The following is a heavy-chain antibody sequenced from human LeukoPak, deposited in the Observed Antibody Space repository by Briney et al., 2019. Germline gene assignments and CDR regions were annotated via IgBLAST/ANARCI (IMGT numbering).Heavy chain of an antibody. V-gene: IGHV4-39*07. D-gene: IGHD4-11*01. CDR1: GGSISSSSYY. CDR3: ARDTVTTYYYYMDV. J-gene: IGHJ6*03. CDR2: IYYSGRT. Sequence: SETLSLTCTVSGGSISSSSYYWGWIRQPPGKGLEWIGSIYYSGRTYYNPSLQSRDTISVDTSKTQFSLKLSSVTAADTAVYYCARDTVTTYYYYMDVWGKGTTVTVSS.